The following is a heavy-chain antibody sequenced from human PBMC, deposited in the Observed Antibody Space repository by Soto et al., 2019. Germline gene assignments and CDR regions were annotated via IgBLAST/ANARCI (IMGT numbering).Heavy chain of an antibody. CDR2: ISYDGSNK. D-gene: IGHD3-22*01. CDR3: ARGGMIEFDY. V-gene: IGHV3-30-3*01. Sequence: PGGSLRLSCAASGFTFSSYAMHWVRQAPGKGLEWVAVISYDGSNKYYADSVKGRFTISRDNSKNTLYLQMNSLRAEDTAVYYCARGGMIEFDYWGQGTLVTVSS. J-gene: IGHJ4*02. CDR1: GFTFSSYA.